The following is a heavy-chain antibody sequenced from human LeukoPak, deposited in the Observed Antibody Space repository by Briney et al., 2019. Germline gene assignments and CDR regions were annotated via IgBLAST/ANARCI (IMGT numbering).Heavy chain of an antibody. CDR3: GRLMGGYDSYFYGMDV. V-gene: IGHV3-30*03. CDR1: GFTFSTFG. CDR2: ISYDGSNK. J-gene: IGHJ6*02. Sequence: PRRSLRLSCAASGFTFSTFGMHWVRQAPGKGLEWVAVISYDGSNKYYADSVKGRFTISRDNSQNTLYLQMNSLRLEDTAVYYCGRLMGGYDSYFYGMDVWGQGTTVTVSS. D-gene: IGHD5-12*01.